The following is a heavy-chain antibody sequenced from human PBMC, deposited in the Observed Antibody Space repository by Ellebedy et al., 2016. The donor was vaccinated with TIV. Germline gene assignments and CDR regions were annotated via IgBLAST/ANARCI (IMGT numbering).Heavy chain of an antibody. D-gene: IGHD6-19*01. CDR2: INHSGST. V-gene: IGHV4-34*01. CDR3: ASLYSSGWYYDAFDI. Sequence: SETLSLXXAVYGGSFSGYYWSWIRQPPGKGLEWIGEINHSGSTNYNPSLKSRVTISVDTSKNQFSLKLSSVTAADTAVYYCASLYSSGWYYDAFDIWGQGTMVTVSS. J-gene: IGHJ3*02. CDR1: GGSFSGYY.